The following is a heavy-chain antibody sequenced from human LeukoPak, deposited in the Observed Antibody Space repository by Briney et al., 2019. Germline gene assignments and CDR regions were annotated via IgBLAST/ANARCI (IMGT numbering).Heavy chain of an antibody. J-gene: IGHJ3*02. Sequence: SETLSLTCTVSGGSISSSSYYWSWIRQPAGKGLEWIGRIYTSGSTNYNPSLKSRVTMSVDTSKNQFSLKLSSVTAADTAVYYCARVVVAANYAFDIWGQGTMVTVSS. CDR3: ARVVVAANYAFDI. CDR1: GGSISSSSYY. V-gene: IGHV4-61*02. D-gene: IGHD2-15*01. CDR2: IYTSGST.